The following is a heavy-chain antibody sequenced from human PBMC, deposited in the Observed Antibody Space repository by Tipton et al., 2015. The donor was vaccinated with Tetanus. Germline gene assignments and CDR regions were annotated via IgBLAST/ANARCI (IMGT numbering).Heavy chain of an antibody. CDR3: AREGVVVAAPYWYFDL. J-gene: IGHJ2*01. CDR1: SGSISSYY. Sequence: TLSLTCTVSSGSISSYYWSWIRQPAGKGLEWIGRIYTSGSTNYNPSLKSRVTMSVDTPKNQFSLTVSSVTAADTAVYYCAREGVVVAAPYWYFDLWGRGTLVTVSS. D-gene: IGHD2-15*01. V-gene: IGHV4-4*07. CDR2: IYTSGST.